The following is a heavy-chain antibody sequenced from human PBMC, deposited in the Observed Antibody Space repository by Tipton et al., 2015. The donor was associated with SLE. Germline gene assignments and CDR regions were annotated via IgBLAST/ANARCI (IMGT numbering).Heavy chain of an antibody. Sequence: SLRLSCAASGFTFSDYDMNWIRQAPGQGLAWLSSLISSGDSVNYADSVKGRFTISSDDAKNTLYLQMNSLRAEDTAVYYCAKQSQAYDSSGWDWYFDFWGRGTLVTVSS. CDR3: AKQSQAYDSSGWDWYFDF. CDR2: LISSGDSV. D-gene: IGHD3-22*01. CDR1: GFTFSDYD. J-gene: IGHJ2*01. V-gene: IGHV3-11*04.